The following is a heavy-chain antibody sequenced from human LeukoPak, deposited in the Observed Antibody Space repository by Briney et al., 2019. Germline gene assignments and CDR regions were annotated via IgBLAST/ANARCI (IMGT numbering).Heavy chain of an antibody. J-gene: IGHJ5*02. CDR2: INPNSGGT. D-gene: IGHD3-10*01. CDR3: ARDREGLWFGELLSPSNWFDP. V-gene: IGHV1-2*02. CDR1: GYTFTGYY. Sequence: ASVKVSCKASGYTFTGYYMHWVRQAPGQGLEWMGWINPNSGGTNYAQKFQGRVTMTRDTSISTAYMELSRLRSDDTAVYYCARDREGLWFGELLSPSNWFDPWGQGTLVTVSS.